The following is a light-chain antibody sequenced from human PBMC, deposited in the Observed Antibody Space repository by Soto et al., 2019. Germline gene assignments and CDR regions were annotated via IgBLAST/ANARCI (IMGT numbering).Light chain of an antibody. J-gene: IGLJ2*01. CDR2: EVS. Sequence: QSVLTQPASVSGSPGQSITISCTGTSSDVGSYNLVSWYQQHPGKAPKLMIYEVSKRPSGVSNRFSGSKSGNTASLTISGLQAEDEADYYCCSYAGSSTPVVFGGGPKLTVL. CDR3: CSYAGSSTPVV. CDR1: SSDVGSYNL. V-gene: IGLV2-23*02.